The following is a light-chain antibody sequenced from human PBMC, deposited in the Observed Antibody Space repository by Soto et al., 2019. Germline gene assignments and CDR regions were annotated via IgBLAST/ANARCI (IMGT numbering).Light chain of an antibody. CDR3: QQYDNLPLT. Sequence: DIQMTQSPSSLSASVGDRVTITCQASQDISNYLNWYQQKPGKAPKLLIYDASNLEAGVPSRFSGSGSGTDFTFTISSLKHEDFATYYCQQYDNLPLTFGGGTKVEIK. J-gene: IGKJ4*01. V-gene: IGKV1-33*01. CDR2: DAS. CDR1: QDISNY.